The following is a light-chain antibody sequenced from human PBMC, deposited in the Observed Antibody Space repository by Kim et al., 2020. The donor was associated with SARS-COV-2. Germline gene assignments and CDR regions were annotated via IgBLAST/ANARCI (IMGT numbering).Light chain of an antibody. J-gene: IGKJ4*01. V-gene: IGKV1-17*01. CDR2: GAS. CDR3: LQDDTYPLT. Sequence: ASVGDRVTITCRASEVISYDLDWYHQKPGRAPRLLIYGASKLLNGVPSRFSGSGSNTEFTLTINSLQPEDFGSYYCLQDDTYPLTFGGGTKVDIK. CDR1: EVISYD.